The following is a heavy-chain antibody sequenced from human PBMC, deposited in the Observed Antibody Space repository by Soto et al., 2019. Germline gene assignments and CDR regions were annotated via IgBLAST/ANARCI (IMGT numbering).Heavy chain of an antibody. CDR1: GGSISSGDYY. Sequence: SETLSLTCTVFGGSISSGDYYWSWIRQPPGKGLEWIGYIYYSGSTYYNPSLKSRVTISVDTSKNQFSLKLSSVTAADTAVYYCASGLNFYDSSGYYHYWGPGTLVTVSS. D-gene: IGHD3-22*01. J-gene: IGHJ4*02. V-gene: IGHV4-30-4*01. CDR3: ASGLNFYDSSGYYHY. CDR2: IYYSGST.